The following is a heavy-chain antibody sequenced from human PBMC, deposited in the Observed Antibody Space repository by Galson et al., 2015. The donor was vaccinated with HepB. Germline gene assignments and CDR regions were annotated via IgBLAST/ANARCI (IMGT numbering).Heavy chain of an antibody. V-gene: IGHV1-69*13. CDR2: IIPIFGTA. Sequence: SVKVSCKASGGTFSSYAISWVRQAPGQGLEWMGGIIPIFGTANYAQKFQGRVTITADESTSTAYMELSSLRSEDTAVYYCARGARFGELFPFDYWGQGTLVTVSS. D-gene: IGHD3-10*01. J-gene: IGHJ4*02. CDR1: GGTFSSYA. CDR3: ARGARFGELFPFDY.